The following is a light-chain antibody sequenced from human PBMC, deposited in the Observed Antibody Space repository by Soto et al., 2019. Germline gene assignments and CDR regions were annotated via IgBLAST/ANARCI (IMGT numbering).Light chain of an antibody. CDR3: QQYGRSPFT. V-gene: IGKV3-20*01. CDR1: QSVSSNY. CDR2: GAS. Sequence: EIVMTQSPATLSVSPGERATLSCRASQSVSSNYVAWFHQKPGQAPRLLIYGASSRATGVPDRFSASGSGTDFTLTISRLEPEEFAVYYCQQYGRSPFTVGPGTKVDIK. J-gene: IGKJ3*01.